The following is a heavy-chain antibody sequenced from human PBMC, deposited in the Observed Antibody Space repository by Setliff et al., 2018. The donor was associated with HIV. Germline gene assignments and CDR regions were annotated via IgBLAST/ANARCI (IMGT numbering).Heavy chain of an antibody. CDR3: ARARLGRGYSYGYDFDY. CDR2: IYTSGST. J-gene: IGHJ4*02. V-gene: IGHV4-38-2*01. Sequence: SETLSLTCAVSGYSISTAYYWGWIRQPPGKGLGWIGHIYTSGSTNYNPSLKSRVTISVDTSKNQFSLKLSSVTAADTAVYYCARARLGRGYSYGYDFDYWGQGTLVTVSS. CDR1: GYSISTAYY. D-gene: IGHD5-18*01.